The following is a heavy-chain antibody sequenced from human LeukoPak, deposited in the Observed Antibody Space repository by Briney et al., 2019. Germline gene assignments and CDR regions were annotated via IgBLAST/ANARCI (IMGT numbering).Heavy chain of an antibody. CDR2: ISSSSSYI. D-gene: IGHD6-6*01. CDR3: AREGSIAEAASAFDI. Sequence: GGSLRLSCAASGFTFSSYSMNWVRQAPGKGLEWVSSISSSSSYIYYADSVKGRFTISRDNAKNSLYLQMNSLRAEDTAVYYCAREGSIAEAASAFDIWGQGTMVTVPS. CDR1: GFTFSSYS. V-gene: IGHV3-21*01. J-gene: IGHJ3*02.